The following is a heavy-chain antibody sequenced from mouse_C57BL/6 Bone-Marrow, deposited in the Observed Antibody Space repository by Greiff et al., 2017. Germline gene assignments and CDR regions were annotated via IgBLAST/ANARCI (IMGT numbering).Heavy chain of an antibody. CDR1: GYTFTDYY. D-gene: IGHD2-2*01. Sequence: QVQLQQSGAELVRPGASVKLSCKASGYTFTDYYINWVKQRPGQGLEWIARIYPGSGNTYYNEKFKGKATLTAEKSSSTAYMQLCSLTSEDSSVYFCARLVTTGGDYFDYWGQGTTLTVSS. CDR2: IYPGSGNT. CDR3: ARLVTTGGDYFDY. J-gene: IGHJ2*01. V-gene: IGHV1-76*01.